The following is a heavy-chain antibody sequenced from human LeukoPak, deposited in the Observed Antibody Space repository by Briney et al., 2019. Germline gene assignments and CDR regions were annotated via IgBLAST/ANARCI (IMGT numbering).Heavy chain of an antibody. D-gene: IGHD3-10*01. J-gene: IGHJ4*02. CDR3: ARGPRMVQGVITTFDY. CDR2: IYYSGST. Sequence: KPSETLSLTCTVSGGSISSYYWSWIRQPPGKGLEWIGYIYYSGSTNYNPSLKSRVTISKDTSKNQFSLMLRSLIAADAAVYYCARGPRMVQGVITTFDYWGQGTLVTVSS. CDR1: GGSISSYY. V-gene: IGHV4-59*12.